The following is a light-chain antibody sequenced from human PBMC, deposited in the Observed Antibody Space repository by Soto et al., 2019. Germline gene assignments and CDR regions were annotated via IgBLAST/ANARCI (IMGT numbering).Light chain of an antibody. Sequence: QSVLTQSSSASASLGSSVKLTCTLSSGHSSYIIAWHQQQPGKAPRYLMQLDGSGSNNKGSGVPDRFSGSSSGADRYLTISNLQFEDEADYYCETWDSNTRVFGGGTKLTVL. J-gene: IGLJ3*02. V-gene: IGLV4-60*02. CDR3: ETWDSNTRV. CDR2: LDGSGSN. CDR1: SGHSSYI.